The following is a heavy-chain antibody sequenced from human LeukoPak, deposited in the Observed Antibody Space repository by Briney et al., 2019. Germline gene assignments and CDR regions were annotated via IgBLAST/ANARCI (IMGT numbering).Heavy chain of an antibody. CDR3: ARQILGYYYDSSGSFDY. Sequence: SETLSLTCSVSGGSMSSYYWSWIRQSPGKGLEWIGYIYHSGSTDYNSSLKSRVTISEDTSKKQFSLKLSSVTAADTAVYYCARQILGYYYDSSGSFDYWGQGTLVTVSS. CDR1: GGSMSSYY. V-gene: IGHV4-59*08. D-gene: IGHD3-22*01. J-gene: IGHJ4*02. CDR2: IYHSGST.